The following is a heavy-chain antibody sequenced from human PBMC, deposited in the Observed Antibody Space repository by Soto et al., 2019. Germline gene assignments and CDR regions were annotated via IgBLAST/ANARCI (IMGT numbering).Heavy chain of an antibody. CDR3: ARDPSHSYYTLFYYFDY. V-gene: IGHV3-23*01. Sequence: GGSLRLSCAASGFTFSTYAMSWVRQAPGKGLEWVSAISGSGSNTYYADSVKGRFTISRDDSKSTLYLQMNSLRAEDTAVYYCARDPSHSYYTLFYYFDYWGQGTLVTAPQ. J-gene: IGHJ4*02. CDR2: ISGSGSNT. CDR1: GFTFSTYA. D-gene: IGHD1-26*01.